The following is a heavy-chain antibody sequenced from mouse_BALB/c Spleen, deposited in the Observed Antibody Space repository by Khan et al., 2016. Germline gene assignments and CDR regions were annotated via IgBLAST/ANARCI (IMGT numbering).Heavy chain of an antibody. Sequence: QVQLQQSGAELMKPGASVKISCKATGYTFSNYWMEWVKQRPGQGLEWIGEILTGSGGPNYNEKFRGRSTFTSDTSANTAYMQLNNLTTEDSAVHYCARTDRRGYFDYWGQGTTLTVSS. J-gene: IGHJ2*01. V-gene: IGHV1-9*01. CDR3: ARTDRRGYFDY. CDR2: ILTGSGGP. CDR1: GYTFSNYW.